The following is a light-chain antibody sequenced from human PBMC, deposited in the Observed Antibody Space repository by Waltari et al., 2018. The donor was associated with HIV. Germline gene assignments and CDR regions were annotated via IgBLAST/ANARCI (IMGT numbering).Light chain of an antibody. Sequence: EIVMTQSPVTLSASPGERVTLSCRASESVNSDLAWYQQKPGQAPRLLIHGASTRATGIPPRFSGSGSETQFTLTNSSLQSEDCAVYYCQQYNNWPPAWTFGRGTRVEI. J-gene: IGKJ1*01. V-gene: IGKV3-15*01. CDR1: ESVNSD. CDR3: QQYNNWPPAWT. CDR2: GAS.